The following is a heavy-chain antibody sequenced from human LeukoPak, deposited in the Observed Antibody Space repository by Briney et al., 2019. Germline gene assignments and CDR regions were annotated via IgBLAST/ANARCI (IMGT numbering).Heavy chain of an antibody. J-gene: IGHJ4*02. V-gene: IGHV3-7*01. CDR1: GFTFSSYS. CDR2: INQDGSEK. CDR3: ARGRD. Sequence: GGSLRLSCAASGFTFSSYSMNWVRQAPGKGLEWVANINQDGSEKNYVDSVKGRFTISRDNAKNSLYLQMNTLRAEDTAVYYCARGRDWGQGTLVSVSP.